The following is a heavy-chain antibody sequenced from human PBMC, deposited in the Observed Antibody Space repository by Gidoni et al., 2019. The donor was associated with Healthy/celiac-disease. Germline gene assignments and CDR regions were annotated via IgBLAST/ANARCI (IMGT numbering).Heavy chain of an antibody. D-gene: IGHD3-16*01. CDR2: ISGSGGST. Sequence: EVQLLESGGGLVQPGGSLSISCASSGFPFSSYAMSWVRQAPGKGLEWVSAISGSGGSTYYADSVKGRFTISRDNSKNTLYLQMNSLRAEDTAVYYCAKVHPSGGAMFYWGQGTLVTVSS. CDR1: GFPFSSYA. V-gene: IGHV3-23*01. CDR3: AKVHPSGGAMFY. J-gene: IGHJ4*02.